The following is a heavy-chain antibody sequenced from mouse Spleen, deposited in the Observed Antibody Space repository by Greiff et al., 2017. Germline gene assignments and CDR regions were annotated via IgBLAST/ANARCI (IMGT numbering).Heavy chain of an antibody. CDR2: ISSGGSYT. CDR3: ARHEDDYGDWYFDV. V-gene: IGHV5-6*01. CDR1: GFTFSSYG. J-gene: IGHJ1*03. D-gene: IGHD2-4*01. Sequence: EVKLMESGGDLVKPGGSLKLSCAASGFTFSSYGMSWVRQTPDKRLEWVATISSGGSYTYYPDSVKGRFTISRDNAKNTLYLQMSSLKSEDTAMYYCARHEDDYGDWYFDVWGTGTTVTVSS.